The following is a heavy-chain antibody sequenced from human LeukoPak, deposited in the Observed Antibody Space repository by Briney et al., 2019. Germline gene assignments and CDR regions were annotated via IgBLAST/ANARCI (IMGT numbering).Heavy chain of an antibody. J-gene: IGHJ4*02. Sequence: KSSETLSLTCTVSGGSISSSAYHWGWIRQPPGKGLEWIGTINYGGNTYYNPSLKSRVTISVDTSKNQFSLKLSSVTAADTAVYYCARHVLRIAAAGFDYWGQGTLVTVSS. CDR1: GGSISSSAYH. CDR3: ARHVLRIAAAGFDY. V-gene: IGHV4-39*01. CDR2: INYGGNT. D-gene: IGHD6-13*01.